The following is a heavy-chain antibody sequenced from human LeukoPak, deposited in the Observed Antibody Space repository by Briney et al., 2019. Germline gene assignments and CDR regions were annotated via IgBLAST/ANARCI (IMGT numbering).Heavy chain of an antibody. Sequence: GESLQISCKGSEYSFTSYWIGWVRQMPGKGLEWMGIIYPGDSDTRYSPSFQGQVTISADKSISTAYLQWSSLKASDTAMYYCASPTYYDILTGLGGAFDIWGQGTMVTVSS. CDR3: ASPTYYDILTGLGGAFDI. V-gene: IGHV5-51*01. CDR2: IYPGDSDT. J-gene: IGHJ3*02. D-gene: IGHD3-9*01. CDR1: EYSFTSYW.